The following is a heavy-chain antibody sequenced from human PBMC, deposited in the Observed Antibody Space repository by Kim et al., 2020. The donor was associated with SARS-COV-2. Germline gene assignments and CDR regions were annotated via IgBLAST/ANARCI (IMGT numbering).Heavy chain of an antibody. J-gene: IGHJ3*01. Sequence: GGSLRLSCSASGFTFSGQSMHWVRQAPGKGLEYVSAIGRNGEGAYYADSVKGRFTISRDNSKNQLYLQMSSLRPEDTAVYYCVNDLHVVGKEGLKIWGQG. V-gene: IGHV3-64D*06. CDR2: IGRNGEGA. CDR3: VNDLHVVGKEGLKI. CDR1: GFTFSGQS. D-gene: IGHD2-15*01.